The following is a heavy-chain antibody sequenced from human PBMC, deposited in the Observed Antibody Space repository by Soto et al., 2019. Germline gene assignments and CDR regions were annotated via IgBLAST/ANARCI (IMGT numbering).Heavy chain of an antibody. Sequence: QVQLVESGGGVVQPGRSLRLSCAASGFTFSSYGMHWVRQAPGKGLEWVAVIWYDGSNKYYADSVKGRFTISRDNSKNTLYLQMISLRAEDTAVYDCARESTFGESFDCWGQGTLVTVSS. CDR1: GFTFSSYG. CDR3: ARESTFGESFDC. J-gene: IGHJ4*02. D-gene: IGHD3-10*01. V-gene: IGHV3-33*01. CDR2: IWYDGSNK.